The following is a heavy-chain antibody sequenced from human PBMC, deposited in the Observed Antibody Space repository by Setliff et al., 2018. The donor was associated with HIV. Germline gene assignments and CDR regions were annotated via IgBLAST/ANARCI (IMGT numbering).Heavy chain of an antibody. D-gene: IGHD6-19*01. CDR2: INWNGGST. J-gene: IGHJ4*02. CDR3: ARGAVTLVYFDY. Sequence: GGSLRLSCAASGFTFDDYGMTWVRQAPGKGLEWVSGINWNGGSTGYADSVKGRFTISRDNAKNSLYLQMNSLRAEDTAVYYCARGAVTLVYFDYWGQGTLVTVSS. CDR1: GFTFDDYG. V-gene: IGHV3-20*04.